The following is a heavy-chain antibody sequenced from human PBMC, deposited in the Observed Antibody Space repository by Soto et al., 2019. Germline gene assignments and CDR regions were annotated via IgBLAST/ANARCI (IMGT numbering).Heavy chain of an antibody. CDR2: IIPIFGIA. V-gene: IGHV1-69*10. J-gene: IGHJ6*03. CDR3: ARGHSGSSEYYYYYYMDV. Sequence: ASVKVSCKASGGTFSSYAISWVRQAPGQGLEWMGGIIPIFGIANYAQKFQGRVTITADKSTSTAYMELSSLRSEDTAVYYCARGHSGSSEYYYYYYMDVWGKGTTVTVSS. CDR1: GGTFSSYA. D-gene: IGHD1-26*01.